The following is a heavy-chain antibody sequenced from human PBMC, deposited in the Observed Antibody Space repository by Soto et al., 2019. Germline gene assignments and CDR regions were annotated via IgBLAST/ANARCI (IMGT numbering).Heavy chain of an antibody. CDR1: GFTFDDYA. CDR2: ISWNSGSI. J-gene: IGHJ6*03. Sequence: ESGGGLVQPGRSLRLSCAASGFTFDDYAMHWVRQAPGKGLEWVSGISWNSGSIGYADSVKGRFTISRDNAKNSLYLQMNSLRAEDTALYYCAKDRGFGEVYYYMDVWGKGTTVTVSS. V-gene: IGHV3-9*01. D-gene: IGHD3-10*01. CDR3: AKDRGFGEVYYYMDV.